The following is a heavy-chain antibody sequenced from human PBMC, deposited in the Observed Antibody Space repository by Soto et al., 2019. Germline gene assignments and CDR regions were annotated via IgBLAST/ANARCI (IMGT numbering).Heavy chain of an antibody. CDR2: INAGNGNT. CDR3: AAGPDYGASIDY. V-gene: IGHV1-3*01. Sequence: GASVKVSCKASGYTFTSYAMHWVRQAPGQRREWMGWINAGNGNTKYSQKFQGRVTITRDTSASTAYMELSSLRSEDTAVYYCAAGPDYGASIDYWGQGTLVTVSS. D-gene: IGHD4-17*01. J-gene: IGHJ4*02. CDR1: GYTFTSYA.